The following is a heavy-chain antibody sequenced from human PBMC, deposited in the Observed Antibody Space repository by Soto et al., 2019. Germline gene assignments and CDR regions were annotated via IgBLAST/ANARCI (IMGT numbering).Heavy chain of an antibody. Sequence: QVQLVQSGAEVKKPGSTVKVSCKASGGPSINYAITWVRQAPGQGLEWMVGIIPLFMRTNYAENFQGRVALTTDDLSRKHYLDMITLRLDDPAVDYWATDNPSLGGVPIFDHWGQGTMVSVSS. CDR3: ATDNPSLGGVPIFDH. D-gene: IGHD3-16*01. J-gene: IGHJ4*02. CDR2: IIPLFMRT. V-gene: IGHV1-69*01. CDR1: GGPSINYA.